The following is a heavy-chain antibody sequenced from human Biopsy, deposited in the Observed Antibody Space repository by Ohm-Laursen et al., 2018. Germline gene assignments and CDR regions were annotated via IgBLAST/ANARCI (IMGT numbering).Heavy chain of an antibody. CDR3: ARDAYGDYDTYY. D-gene: IGHD4-17*01. V-gene: IGHV4-4*07. CDR1: GGSISDYF. Sequence: SETLSLTCTVSGGSISDYFWSWIRQPANKGLEYIGRIYSSGRTFYNPSLKSRVTMSVATSGNQFSLKLSSVTAADTAAYFCARDAYGDYDTYY. CDR2: IYSSGRT. J-gene: IGHJ6*03.